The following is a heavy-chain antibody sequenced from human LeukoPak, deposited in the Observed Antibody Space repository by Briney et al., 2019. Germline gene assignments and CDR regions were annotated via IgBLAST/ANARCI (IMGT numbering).Heavy chain of an antibody. D-gene: IGHD1-14*01. CDR1: GVSFSSYY. CDR2: INPGGGT. CDR3: VTRTD. Sequence: PSDTLSLTCTVYGVSFSSYYWAWIRQPPGEGLEWIGEINPGGGTNYNPSLKSRVPMSVDTSKNHFSLKLSSVTAADTAVYYCVTRTDWGQGALVTVSS. V-gene: IGHV4-34*01. J-gene: IGHJ4*02.